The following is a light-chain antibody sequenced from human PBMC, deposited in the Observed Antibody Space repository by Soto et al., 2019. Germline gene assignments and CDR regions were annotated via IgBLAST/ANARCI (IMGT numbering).Light chain of an antibody. CDR3: LQDYNYPWT. V-gene: IGKV1-6*01. CDR2: AAS. CDR1: QGIRNE. Sequence: AIPMTQSPSSLSASVGDRVTITCRASQGIRNELGWYQQKPGKAPKLLIYAASSLQSGVPSRFRGSGSGTEFTLTISSLQPEDSPTYYCLQDYNYPWTFGQGTKVEIK. J-gene: IGKJ1*01.